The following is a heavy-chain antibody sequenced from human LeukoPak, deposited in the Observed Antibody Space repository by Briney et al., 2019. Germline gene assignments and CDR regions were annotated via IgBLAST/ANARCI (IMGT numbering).Heavy chain of an antibody. CDR3: TPRGGNWYYFDY. Sequence: GESLQISCKGPGYSFSDYWIAWVRQMPGKGLEWMGIIYPGDSDTRYSPSFQGQVTISADKSISTAYLQWSSLKASDNANCARTPRGGNWYYFDYRGQGTLVTVSS. J-gene: IGHJ4*02. CDR2: IYPGDSDT. CDR1: GYSFSDYW. D-gene: IGHD3-10*01. V-gene: IGHV5-51*01.